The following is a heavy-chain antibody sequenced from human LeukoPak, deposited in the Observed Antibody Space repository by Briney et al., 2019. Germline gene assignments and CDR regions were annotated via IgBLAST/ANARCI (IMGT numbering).Heavy chain of an antibody. V-gene: IGHV3-7*01. CDR3: ARGVGGSYYYFDY. D-gene: IGHD1-26*01. CDR2: IKQDGSEK. CDR1: GFTFSSYW. J-gene: IGHJ4*02. Sequence: GGSLRLSCAASGFTFSSYWMSWVRQAPGKGLEWVANIKQDGSEKYYVDSVKGRFTISRDNAKNSLYLQMNSLRAEDTAVYYCARGVGGSYYYFDYWGQGTLVTVSS.